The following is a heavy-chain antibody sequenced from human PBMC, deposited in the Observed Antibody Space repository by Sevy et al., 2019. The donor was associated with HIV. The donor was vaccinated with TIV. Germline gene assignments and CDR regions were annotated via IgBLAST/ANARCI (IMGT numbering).Heavy chain of an antibody. CDR2: FTPIFGTA. V-gene: IGHV1-69*13. CDR3: ARDRRGGDYYYGMDV. J-gene: IGHJ6*02. Sequence: ASVKVSCKASGGTFSSYAISWVRQAPGQGLEWMGGFTPIFGTANYAQKFQGRVTITADESTSTAYMELSSLGSEDTAVYYCARDRRGGDYYYGMDVWGQGTTVTVSS. CDR1: GGTFSSYA. D-gene: IGHD3-10*01.